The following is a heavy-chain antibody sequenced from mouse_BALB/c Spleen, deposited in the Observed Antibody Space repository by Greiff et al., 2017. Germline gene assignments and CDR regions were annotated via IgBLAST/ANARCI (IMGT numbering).Heavy chain of an antibody. D-gene: IGHD2-3*01. J-gene: IGHJ3*01. Sequence: VQLKESGPELVKPGASVKIPCKASGYTFTDYNMDWVKQSHGKSLEWIGDINPNNGGTIYNQRFKGKATLTVDKSSSTAYMELRSLTSEDTAVYYCARRMVTTVPFAYWGQGTLVTGAA. CDR1: GYTFTDYN. CDR2: INPNNGGT. CDR3: ARRMVTTVPFAY. V-gene: IGHV1-18*01.